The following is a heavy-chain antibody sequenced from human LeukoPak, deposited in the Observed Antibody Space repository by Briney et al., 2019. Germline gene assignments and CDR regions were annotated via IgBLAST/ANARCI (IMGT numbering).Heavy chain of an antibody. CDR2: ISSSSNYI. V-gene: IGHV3-21*04. D-gene: IGHD2-15*01. CDR1: RFTFDEYS. J-gene: IGHJ3*02. CDR3: ARGGGRYCSGGSCYPLDDAFDI. Sequence: PGGSLRLSCAASRFTFDEYSMNWVRQAPGKGLEWVSSISSSSNYIYYADSVKGRFTIPRDNSKNTLYLQMNSLRAEDTAVYYCARGGGRYCSGGSCYPLDDAFDIWGQGTMVTVSS.